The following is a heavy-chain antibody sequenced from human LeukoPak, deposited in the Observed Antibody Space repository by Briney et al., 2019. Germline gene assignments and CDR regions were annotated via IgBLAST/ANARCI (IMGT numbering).Heavy chain of an antibody. J-gene: IGHJ3*02. CDR3: ARVGGMTTINNAAFDI. CDR2: IYHSGST. CDR1: GGSINSYY. Sequence: SETLSLTCTVSGGSINSYYWNWIRQPPGKGLEWIGYIYHSGSTNYNPSLKSRVTISLDTSKNQFSLKLTSVTAADTAIYYCARVGGMTTINNAAFDIWGQGTMVTVSS. V-gene: IGHV4-59*01. D-gene: IGHD5-24*01.